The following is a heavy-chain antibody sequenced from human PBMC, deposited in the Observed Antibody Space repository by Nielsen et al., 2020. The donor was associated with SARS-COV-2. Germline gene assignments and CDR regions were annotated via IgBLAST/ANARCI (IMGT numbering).Heavy chain of an antibody. CDR3: AKFRSWFYFDY. D-gene: IGHD6-13*01. Sequence: GVLKISCAASGFTFSSYAMSWVRQAPGKGLEWVSAISGSGGSTYYADSVKGRFTISRDNSKNTLYLQMNSLRAEDTAVYYCAKFRSWFYFDYWGQGALVTVSS. CDR2: ISGSGGST. CDR1: GFTFSSYA. J-gene: IGHJ4*02. V-gene: IGHV3-23*01.